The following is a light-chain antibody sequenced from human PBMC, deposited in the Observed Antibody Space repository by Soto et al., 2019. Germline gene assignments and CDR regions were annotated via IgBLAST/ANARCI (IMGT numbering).Light chain of an antibody. Sequence: DIQMTQSPSSVSASVGDRVTITCRASQGISRGLAWYQLKPGKAPKLLMNAASSLQSGVPSRFSGSGSRTDFTLTISSLQPEDFGTYYCQQTNSFPITFGQGTRLEIK. CDR3: QQTNSFPIT. J-gene: IGKJ5*01. CDR2: AAS. CDR1: QGISRG. V-gene: IGKV1-12*01.